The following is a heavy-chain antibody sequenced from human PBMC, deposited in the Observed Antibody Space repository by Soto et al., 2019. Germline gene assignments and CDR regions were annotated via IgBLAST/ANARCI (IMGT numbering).Heavy chain of an antibody. CDR2: ISSSGSTI. CDR1: GFTFSSYE. V-gene: IGHV3-48*03. CDR3: ARDTTRIAAAGGNNAFDI. D-gene: IGHD6-13*01. Sequence: GSLRLSCAASGFTFSSYEMNWVRQAPGKGLEWVSYISSSGSTIYYADSVKGRFTISRDNAKNSLYLQMNSLRAEDTAVYYCARDTTRIAAAGGNNAFDIWGQGTMVTVSS. J-gene: IGHJ3*02.